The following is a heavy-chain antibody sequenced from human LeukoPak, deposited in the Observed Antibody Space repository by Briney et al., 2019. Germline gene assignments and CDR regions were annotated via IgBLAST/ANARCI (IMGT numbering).Heavy chain of an antibody. CDR1: GFTFRSYG. CDR2: ISWDGGST. D-gene: IGHD1-1*01. Sequence: GGSLRLSCAASGFTFRSYGMNWVRQAPGKGLEWVSLISWDGGSTYYADSVKGRFTISRDNSRNSLYLQMNSLRAEDTALYYCAKEATDSATIDYWGQGTLVTVSS. CDR3: AKEATDSATIDY. V-gene: IGHV3-43*02. J-gene: IGHJ4*02.